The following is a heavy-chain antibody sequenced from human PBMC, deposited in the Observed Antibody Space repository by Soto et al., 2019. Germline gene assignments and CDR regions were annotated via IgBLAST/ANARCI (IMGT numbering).Heavy chain of an antibody. J-gene: IGHJ6*02. V-gene: IGHV3-48*02. CDR2: ISYNSDTI. D-gene: IGHD3-3*01. Sequence: GSLRLSCAGSGFTFGTYSMNWVRQAAGKGLEWIAYISYNSDTIQYADSVKGRFTISRDNAKNSLYLQMNSLRDEDTAVYYCARLYYDYVWGQGTTVTVSS. CDR3: ARLYYDYV. CDR1: GFTFGTYS.